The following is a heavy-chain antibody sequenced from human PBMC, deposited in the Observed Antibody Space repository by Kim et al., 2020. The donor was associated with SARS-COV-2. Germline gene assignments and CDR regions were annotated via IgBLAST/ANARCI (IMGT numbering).Heavy chain of an antibody. Sequence: SETLSLTCTVSGYSISSGYYWGWIRQPPGKGLEWIGTIYHSGSTYYNPSLKSRVTISVDTSKNQFSLKLTSVTAADTAVYYCGRVGRYDSSGSWGQGTPVTVPS. J-gene: IGHJ4*02. CDR3: GRVGRYDSSGS. CDR2: IYHSGST. D-gene: IGHD3-22*01. CDR1: GYSISSGYY. V-gene: IGHV4-38-2*02.